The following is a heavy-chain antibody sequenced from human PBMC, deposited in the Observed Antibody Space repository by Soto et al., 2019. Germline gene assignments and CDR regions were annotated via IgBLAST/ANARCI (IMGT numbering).Heavy chain of an antibody. CDR3: ARGSTRNIVVVVAATYDLDY. J-gene: IGHJ4*01. Sequence: ASVKVSCKASGYTFTSYYMHWVRQAPGQGLEWMGIINPSGGSTSYAQKFQGRDTMTRDTSTSIVYMELSSLRSEDTAVYYCARGSTRNIVVVVAATYDLDYWG. D-gene: IGHD2-15*01. V-gene: IGHV1-46*03. CDR2: INPSGGST. CDR1: GYTFTSYY.